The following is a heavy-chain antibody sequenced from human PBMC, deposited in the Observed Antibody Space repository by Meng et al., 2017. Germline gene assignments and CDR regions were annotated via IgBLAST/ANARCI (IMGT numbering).Heavy chain of an antibody. CDR2: ISSSSSYI. Sequence: GGSLRLSCAASGFTFSSYSMNWVRQAPGKGLEWVSSISSSSSYIYYADSVKGRFTISRDNAKNSLYRQMNSLRAEDTAVYYCARDQRPGIAVAGTGVFRYYGMDVWGQGTTVTVSS. D-gene: IGHD6-19*01. J-gene: IGHJ6*02. V-gene: IGHV3-21*01. CDR3: ARDQRPGIAVAGTGVFRYYGMDV. CDR1: GFTFSSYS.